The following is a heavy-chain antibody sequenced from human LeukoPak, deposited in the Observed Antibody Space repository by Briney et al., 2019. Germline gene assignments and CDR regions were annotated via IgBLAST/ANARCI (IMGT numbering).Heavy chain of an antibody. CDR1: GFTFSSYG. CDR3: ARGGGMRSWYDFDY. Sequence: PGGSLRLSCAASGFTFSSYGMHWVRQAPGKGLEWVAVILSDGSKEFYTDSVKGRFTISRDNSKNTLYLQMNSLRAEDTAVYYCARGGGMRSWYDFDYWGQGTLVTVSS. J-gene: IGHJ4*02. D-gene: IGHD6-13*01. V-gene: IGHV3-33*01. CDR2: ILSDGSKE.